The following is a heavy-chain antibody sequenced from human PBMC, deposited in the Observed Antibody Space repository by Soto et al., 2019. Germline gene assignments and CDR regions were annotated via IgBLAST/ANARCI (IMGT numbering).Heavy chain of an antibody. Sequence: GSLRLSCAASGFTFTSHSMNWVRQAPGKGLHWVSSIGSSSSYIYYADSMKGRFTISRDNATNSLFPQMNSLRAEDTAVYYCARDGTDFWSGSYYYYGLDVWGQGXTVTVS. CDR1: GFTFTSHS. D-gene: IGHD3-3*01. J-gene: IGHJ6*02. V-gene: IGHV3-21*01. CDR2: IGSSSSYI. CDR3: ARDGTDFWSGSYYYYGLDV.